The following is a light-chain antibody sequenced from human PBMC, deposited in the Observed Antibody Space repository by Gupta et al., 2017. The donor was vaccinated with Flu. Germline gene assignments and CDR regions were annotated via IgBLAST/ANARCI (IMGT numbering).Light chain of an antibody. V-gene: IGKV2-28*01. Sequence: IVLTQPPLPLPVTPGEPASISCRSSQSLLHSNGNNYFAWYLQRPGQSPHLLTYLGSTRASGVPDRFSGSGSGTDFTLTISRVETEDVGVYSCRQSLQAPHTFGPGTKMEIK. J-gene: IGKJ2*01. CDR1: QSLLHSNGNNY. CDR2: LGS. CDR3: RQSLQAPHT.